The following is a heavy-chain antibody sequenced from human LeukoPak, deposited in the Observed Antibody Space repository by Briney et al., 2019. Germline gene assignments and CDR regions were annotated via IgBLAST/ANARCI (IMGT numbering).Heavy chain of an antibody. CDR3: TRIGDGYPY. CDR2: IKADSGDT. V-gene: IGHV1-2*02. Sequence: ASVKVSCKASGYIFTAYYLHWVRQAPGQGPEWMGWIKADSGDTNYARKLQGRVTMTRDTSITTVYMELSSLTSDDTAVYYCTRIGDGYPYWGQGSLVTVSS. CDR1: GYIFTAYY. J-gene: IGHJ4*02. D-gene: IGHD5-24*01.